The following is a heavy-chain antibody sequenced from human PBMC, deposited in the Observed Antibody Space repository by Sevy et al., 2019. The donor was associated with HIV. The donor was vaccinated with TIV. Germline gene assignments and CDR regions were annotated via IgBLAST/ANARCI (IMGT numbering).Heavy chain of an antibody. J-gene: IGHJ4*02. CDR2: IRTKPNNYAT. Sequence: GGSLRLSCAASGFTFSDSAMFWVRQASGKGLEWVGRIRTKPNNYATALAASVKDRFTISRDDSKNTTYLQMSSLKAEDTALYFSICGYGRFAFWGQGALVTFSS. CDR1: GFTFSDSA. V-gene: IGHV3-73*01. CDR3: ICGYGRFAF. D-gene: IGHD5-18*01.